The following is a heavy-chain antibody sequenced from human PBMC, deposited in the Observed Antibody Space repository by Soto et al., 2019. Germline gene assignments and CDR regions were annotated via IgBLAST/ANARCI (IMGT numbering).Heavy chain of an antibody. CDR1: GFTFSSYS. V-gene: IGHV3-21*01. CDR3: AGYCSGGSCYSVDY. CDR2: ISSSSSYI. J-gene: IGHJ4*02. Sequence: GGSLRLSCAASGFTFSSYSMNWVRQAPGKGLEWVSSISSSSSYIYYADSVKGRFTISRDNAKNSLYLQMNSLRAEDTAVYYCAGYCSGGSCYSVDYWGQGTLVTVSS. D-gene: IGHD2-15*01.